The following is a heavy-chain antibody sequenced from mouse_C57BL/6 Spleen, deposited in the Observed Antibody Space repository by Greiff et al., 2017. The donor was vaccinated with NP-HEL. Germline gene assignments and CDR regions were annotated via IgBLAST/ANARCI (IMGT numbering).Heavy chain of an antibody. CDR3: ARHESWDAWFAY. Sequence: EVKVVESGGGLVQPGGSLKLGCAAAGGKGREEEREGGGKTEEKRREGGGDSSKGGGSTYYPDTVKGRFPITRDNAKNTLYLQMSRLKSEDTAMYYCARHESWDAWFAYWGQGTLVTVSA. CDR1: GGKGREEE. D-gene: IGHD4-1*01. CDR2: SSKGGGST. J-gene: IGHJ3*01. V-gene: IGHV5-12*01.